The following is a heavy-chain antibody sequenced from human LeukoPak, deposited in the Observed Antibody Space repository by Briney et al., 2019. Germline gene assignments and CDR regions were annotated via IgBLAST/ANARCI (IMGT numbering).Heavy chain of an antibody. CDR3: ARVTLHYYYYYMDV. J-gene: IGHJ6*03. CDR2: ISSNGGST. Sequence: GGSLRLSCAASGFTFSSYAMHWVRQAPGKGLEYVSAISSNGGSTYYANSVKGRFTISRDNSKNTLYLQMGSLRAEDMAVYYCARVTLHYYYYYMDVWGKGTTVTVSS. V-gene: IGHV3-64*01. CDR1: GFTFSSYA.